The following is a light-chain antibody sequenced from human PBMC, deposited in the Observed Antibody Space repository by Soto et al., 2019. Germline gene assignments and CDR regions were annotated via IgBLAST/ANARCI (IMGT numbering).Light chain of an antibody. CDR1: LDIGYW. V-gene: IGKV1-12*01. CDR2: AAS. Sequence: DIQMAQSPSSVSASVGDRVTITCRATLDIGYWLAWYQQKPGKAPKLLIYAASTLESGVPSRFSGSGSGTDFTLTISSLQPEDFATYYCQQVNSFPWTFGQGTKVEVK. CDR3: QQVNSFPWT. J-gene: IGKJ1*01.